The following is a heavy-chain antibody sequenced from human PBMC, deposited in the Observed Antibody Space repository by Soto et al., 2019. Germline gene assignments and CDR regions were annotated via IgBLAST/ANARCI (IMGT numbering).Heavy chain of an antibody. V-gene: IGHV1-69*12. Sequence: QVQLVQSGAEVKKPGSSVKVSCKASGGTFSSYAISWVRQAPGQGLEWMGGIIPIFGTANYAQKFQGRVTITADESTSTAYMELSSLRSEDTAVYYCARDGGRYSSSWYVPHSGYYYGMDVWGQGTTVTVSS. D-gene: IGHD6-13*01. CDR1: GGTFSSYA. CDR2: IIPIFGTA. J-gene: IGHJ6*02. CDR3: ARDGGRYSSSWYVPHSGYYYGMDV.